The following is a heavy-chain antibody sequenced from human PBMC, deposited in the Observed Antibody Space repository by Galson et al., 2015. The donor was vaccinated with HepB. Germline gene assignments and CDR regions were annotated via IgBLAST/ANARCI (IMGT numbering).Heavy chain of an antibody. V-gene: IGHV3-53*01. D-gene: IGHD6-13*01. CDR2: IYSGGST. J-gene: IGHJ5*02. CDR1: GFTVSSNY. Sequence: SLRLSCAASGFTVSSNYMSWVRQAPGKGLEWVSVIYSGGSTYYADSVKGRFTISRDNSKNTLYLQMNSLRAEDTAVYYCARARQGIAAASSYWFDPWGQGTLVTVSS. CDR3: ARARQGIAAASSYWFDP.